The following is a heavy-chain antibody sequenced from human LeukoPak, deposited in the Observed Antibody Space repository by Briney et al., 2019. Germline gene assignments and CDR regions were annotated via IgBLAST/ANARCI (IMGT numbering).Heavy chain of an antibody. Sequence: PSETMSLTCTVSGDSNSGYYWSWIRQPPGKGREWIGFIYYSGSTSYNPSLKSRVTISVDTSKNQFSLKLSSVTAADTAVYYCAREGGYCSSTSCYKHYYFDYWGQGTLVTVSS. D-gene: IGHD2-2*01. CDR3: AREGGYCSSTSCYKHYYFDY. J-gene: IGHJ4*02. V-gene: IGHV4-59*12. CDR2: IYYSGST. CDR1: GDSNSGYY.